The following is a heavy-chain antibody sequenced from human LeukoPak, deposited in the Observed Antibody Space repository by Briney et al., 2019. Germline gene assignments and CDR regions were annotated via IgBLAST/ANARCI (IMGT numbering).Heavy chain of an antibody. CDR2: VYYSGST. J-gene: IGHJ4*02. D-gene: IGHD3-10*01. CDR3: GRSELLWFGGGNSGFDY. V-gene: IGHV4-59*01. Sequence: PSETLSLTCTVSGGSISSYYWSWIRQPPGKGLEWIGYVYYSGSTNYNPSLKSRVTISVDTSKNQFSLKLSSVTTADTAVYYCGRSELLWFGGGNSGFDYWGQGTLVTVSS. CDR1: GGSISSYY.